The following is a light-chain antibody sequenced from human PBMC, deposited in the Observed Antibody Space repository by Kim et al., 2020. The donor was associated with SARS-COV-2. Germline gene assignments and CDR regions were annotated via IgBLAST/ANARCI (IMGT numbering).Light chain of an antibody. CDR3: QQYNNWPYT. J-gene: IGKJ2*01. Sequence: VSPGESAPLPCRASQSVRSTLAWYQQNPGQAPRLLIYGASTRATGIPARFSGSGSGTEFTLTISSLQSEDFAVYYCQQYNNWPYTFGQGTKLEI. CDR2: GAS. CDR1: QSVRST. V-gene: IGKV3-15*01.